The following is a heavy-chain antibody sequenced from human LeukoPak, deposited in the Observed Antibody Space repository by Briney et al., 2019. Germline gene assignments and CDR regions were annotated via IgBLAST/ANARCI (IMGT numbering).Heavy chain of an antibody. J-gene: IGHJ6*03. CDR1: GYSISSGYY. CDR2: IYTSGSS. D-gene: IGHD3-3*01. V-gene: IGHV4-38-2*01. Sequence: SETLSLTCAVSGYSISSGYYWGWIRQPPGKGLEWIGRIYTSGSSTYNPSLESRISMSIDTSKNQFSLRLSSVTAADTAVYYCARQTEWYGPYYYYYYMDVWGKGTTVTVSS. CDR3: ARQTEWYGPYYYYYYMDV.